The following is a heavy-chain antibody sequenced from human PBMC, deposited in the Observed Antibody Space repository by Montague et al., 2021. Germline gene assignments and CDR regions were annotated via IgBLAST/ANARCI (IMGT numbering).Heavy chain of an antibody. Sequence: SETLSLTCTVTGGSISEFYWSWIRQSPEKGLEWIGYIYDSGTTNYNPSLKSRVTISADTSMNQFSLNLRSVTAADTAVYFCARRLGFWAPFDYWGQGTLVTVSS. V-gene: IGHV4-59*08. D-gene: IGHD3-10*01. CDR3: ARRLGFWAPFDY. CDR1: GGSISEFY. J-gene: IGHJ4*02. CDR2: IYDSGTT.